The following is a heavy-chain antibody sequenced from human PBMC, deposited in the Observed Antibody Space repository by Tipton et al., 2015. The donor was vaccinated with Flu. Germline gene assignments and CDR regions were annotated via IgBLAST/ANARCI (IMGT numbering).Heavy chain of an antibody. CDR2: INHSGST. Sequence: GLVKPSETLSLTCAVYGGSFSGYYWSWIRQPPGKGLEWIGEINHSGSTNYNPSLKSRVTISVDTSKNQFSLKLSSVTAADTAVYYCARVSGYYDSSGTRNDAFDIWGQGTMVTVSS. D-gene: IGHD3-22*01. V-gene: IGHV4-34*01. CDR3: ARVSGYYDSSGTRNDAFDI. J-gene: IGHJ3*02. CDR1: GGSFSGYY.